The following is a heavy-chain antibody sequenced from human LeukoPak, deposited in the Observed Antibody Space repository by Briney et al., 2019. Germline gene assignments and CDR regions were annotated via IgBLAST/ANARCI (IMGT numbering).Heavy chain of an antibody. V-gene: IGHV1-58*02. D-gene: IGHD3-3*01. J-gene: IGHJ6*03. CDR2: IVVGSGNT. CDR1: GFTFTSSA. CDR3: AAGRRFLEWPYYYYYMDV. Sequence: GASVKVSCKASGFTFTSSAMQWVRQARGQRLEWIGWIVVGSGNTNYAQKLQERVTITGDMSTSTAYMELSSLRSEDTAVYYCAAGRRFLEWPYYYYYMDVWGKGTTVTVSS.